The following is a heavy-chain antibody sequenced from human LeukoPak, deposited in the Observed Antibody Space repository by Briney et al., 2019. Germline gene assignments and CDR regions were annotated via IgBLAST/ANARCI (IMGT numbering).Heavy chain of an antibody. CDR3: ARVRGGYCSSATCPRAFDI. V-gene: IGHV3-7*04. CDR1: GFTFTTHW. J-gene: IGHJ3*02. Sequence: GGSLRLSCAASGFTFTTHWMSWVRQAPGKGLEWVANIKQDGSEKYYVDSVKGRFTISRDNAKNSLYLQMNSLRAEDTAMYYCARVRGGYCSSATCPRAFDIWGQGTMVTVSS. D-gene: IGHD2-2*01. CDR2: IKQDGSEK.